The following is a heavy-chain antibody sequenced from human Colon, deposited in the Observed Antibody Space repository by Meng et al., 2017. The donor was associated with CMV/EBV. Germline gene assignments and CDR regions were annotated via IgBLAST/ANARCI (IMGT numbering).Heavy chain of an antibody. Sequence: GSLRLSCTVSGDSVSSSSSYWTWIRRAPGKGLEWIGYMQHNGYTNFDPSFKSRGTISMDMSKNQFSLKLSSVTAADTAVYFCARGTNFDWLLQDYWGHGIQVTVSS. CDR3: ARGTNFDWLLQDY. CDR1: GDSVSSSSSY. D-gene: IGHD3-9*01. V-gene: IGHV4-61*01. CDR2: MQHNGYT. J-gene: IGHJ4*01.